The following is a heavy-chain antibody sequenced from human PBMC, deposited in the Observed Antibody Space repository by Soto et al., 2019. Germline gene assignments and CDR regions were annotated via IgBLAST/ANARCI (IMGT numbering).Heavy chain of an antibody. CDR2: IIPIFGTA. J-gene: IGHJ6*02. V-gene: IGHV1-69*13. CDR3: ATTAKLGKDYYYYGMDV. D-gene: IGHD7-27*01. CDR1: RGGFGSSA. Sequence: VKPCSKACRGGFGSSARCSARHAPGQGLEWMGGIIPIFGTANYAQKFQGRVTITADESTSTAYMELSSLRSEDTAVYYCATTAKLGKDYYYYGMDVWGQGTTVTVSS.